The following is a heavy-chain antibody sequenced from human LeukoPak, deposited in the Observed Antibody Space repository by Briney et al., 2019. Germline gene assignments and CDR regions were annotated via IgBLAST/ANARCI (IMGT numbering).Heavy chain of an antibody. CDR1: GFTFRSYA. Sequence: GGSLRLSCAASGFTFRSYAMNWVRQAPGKGLVWISCINTDGSGTTYVDSVKGRFTISRDNAKNSLYLQMNSLRAEDTAVYYCARGTAVAGSPAGDYWGQGTLVTVSS. CDR2: INTDGSGT. D-gene: IGHD6-19*01. CDR3: ARGTAVAGSPAGDY. J-gene: IGHJ4*02. V-gene: IGHV3-74*01.